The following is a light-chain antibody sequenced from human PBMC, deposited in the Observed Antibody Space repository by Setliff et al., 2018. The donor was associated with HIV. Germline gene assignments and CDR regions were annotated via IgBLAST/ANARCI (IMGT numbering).Light chain of an antibody. V-gene: IGLV1-40*01. CDR1: SSNFGAGYD. Sequence: QSVLTQPPSVSGTPGQGVTISCTGSSSNFGAGYDVHWYQQLPGTAPKLLISGNNNRPSGVPDRFSGSKSGTSASLAITGLQAEDEADYYCQSYDSSLSAYVFGTGTKVTVL. J-gene: IGLJ1*01. CDR2: GNN. CDR3: QSYDSSLSAYV.